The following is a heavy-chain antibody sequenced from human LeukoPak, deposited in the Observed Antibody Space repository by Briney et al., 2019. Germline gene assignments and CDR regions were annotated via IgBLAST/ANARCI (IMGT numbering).Heavy chain of an antibody. D-gene: IGHD2-15*01. V-gene: IGHV3-64D*06. Sequence: GGSLRLSCSASGFTFNNYAMHWVRQAPGKGLEYVSAISSNGGSTYYADSVKGRFTISRDNSKNTLYLQMSSLRAEDTAVYYCVKALGYCSGASCLAFDIWGQGTMVTVSS. CDR3: VKALGYCSGASCLAFDI. J-gene: IGHJ3*02. CDR1: GFTFNNYA. CDR2: ISSNGGST.